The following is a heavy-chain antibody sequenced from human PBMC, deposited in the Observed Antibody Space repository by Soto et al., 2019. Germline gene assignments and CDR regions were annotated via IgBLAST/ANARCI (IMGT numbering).Heavy chain of an antibody. Sequence: QVQLVQSGAEVKKPGASVKVSCKASGYTFTSYGISWVRQAPGQGLEWMGWISAYNGNTNYAQKLQGRVTMTTDTSTSTAYMELTSLTSDDTAVSYCARLGYYDSSSYLSDSDYWGQGTPVTVSS. CDR1: GYTFTSYG. CDR2: ISAYNGNT. J-gene: IGHJ4*02. D-gene: IGHD3-22*01. CDR3: ARLGYYDSSSYLSDSDY. V-gene: IGHV1-18*01.